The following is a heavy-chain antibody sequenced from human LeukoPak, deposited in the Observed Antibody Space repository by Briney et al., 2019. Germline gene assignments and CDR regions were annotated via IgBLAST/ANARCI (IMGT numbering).Heavy chain of an antibody. J-gene: IGHJ4*02. CDR3: ARATPLTTLDY. CDR1: GGSISSSSYY. CDR2: IYYSGST. D-gene: IGHD4-17*01. V-gene: IGHV4-39*07. Sequence: SETLSLTCTVSGGSISSSSYYWGWIRQPPGKGLEWIGSIYYSGSTYCNPSLKSRVTISVDTSKNQFSLKLSSVTAADTAVYYCARATPLTTLDYWGQGTLVTVSS.